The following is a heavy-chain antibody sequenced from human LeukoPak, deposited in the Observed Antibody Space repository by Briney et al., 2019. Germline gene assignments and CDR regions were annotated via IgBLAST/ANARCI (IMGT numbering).Heavy chain of an antibody. CDR1: GFTFSSYA. CDR2: ISSNGGST. D-gene: IGHD5-18*01. V-gene: IGHV3-64*01. J-gene: IGHJ4*02. CDR3: ASGNTAMVTAPFDY. Sequence: GGSLRLSCAASGFTFSSYAMHWVRQAPGKGLEYVSAISSNGGSTYYANSVKGRFTISRDNFKNTLYLQMGSLRAEDMAVYYCASGNTAMVTAPFDYWGQGTLVTVSS.